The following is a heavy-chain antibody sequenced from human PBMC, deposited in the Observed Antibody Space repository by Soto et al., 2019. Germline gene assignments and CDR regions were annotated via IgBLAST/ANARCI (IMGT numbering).Heavy chain of an antibody. CDR3: TRQYPLSGGDCHKWFDP. CDR2: IYYSGST. Sequence: SLTRTPSGGSVSNGSYFWIWNRQPPGKGLEWIWNIYYSGSTKYNPSLKSRVTISVDTSKNQFHLKLSSVTATDTAVYYCTRQYPLSGGDCHKWFDPWGQGTLVAV. J-gene: IGHJ5*02. D-gene: IGHD2-21*02. V-gene: IGHV4-61*01. CDR1: GGSVSNGSYF.